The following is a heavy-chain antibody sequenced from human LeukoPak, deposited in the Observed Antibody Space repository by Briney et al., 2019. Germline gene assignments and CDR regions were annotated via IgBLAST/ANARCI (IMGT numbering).Heavy chain of an antibody. CDR1: GFIFSSYW. CDR2: IKQDGSEK. Sequence: GGSLRLSCAASGFIFSSYWMSWVRQAPGKGLEWVANIKQDGSEKYYVDSVKGRFTISRDNAKNSLYLQMNSLRAEDAAVYYCARGLYCSGGTCYRPFDYWGQGTLVTVSS. J-gene: IGHJ4*02. D-gene: IGHD2-15*01. V-gene: IGHV3-7*01. CDR3: ARGLYCSGGTCYRPFDY.